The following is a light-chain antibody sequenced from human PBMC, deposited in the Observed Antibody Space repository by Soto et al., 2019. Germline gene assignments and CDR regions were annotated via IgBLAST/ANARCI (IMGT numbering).Light chain of an antibody. Sequence: DIQMTQSPSTLSASVGDTVTITCRASESISIWLAWYQQKPVKAPNLLINKASSLQSEVPSRFSGSGSGTEFTLTITSLQPDDFGVYYCQQYKSSSTFGQGTKVDIK. J-gene: IGKJ1*01. CDR2: KAS. CDR3: QQYKSSST. CDR1: ESISIW. V-gene: IGKV1-5*03.